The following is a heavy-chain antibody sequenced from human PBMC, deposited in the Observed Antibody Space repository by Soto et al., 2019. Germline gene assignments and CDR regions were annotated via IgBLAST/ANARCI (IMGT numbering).Heavy chain of an antibody. CDR3: ARWAWRYYYDSSGYYYFDY. Sequence: PGESLKISCKGSGYSFTSYWIGWVRQMPGKGLEWMGIIYPGDSDTRYSPSFQGQVTISADKSISTAYLQWSSLKASDTAMYYCARWAWRYYYDSSGYYYFDYWGQGTLVTVSS. CDR1: GYSFTSYW. J-gene: IGHJ4*02. D-gene: IGHD3-22*01. V-gene: IGHV5-51*01. CDR2: IYPGDSDT.